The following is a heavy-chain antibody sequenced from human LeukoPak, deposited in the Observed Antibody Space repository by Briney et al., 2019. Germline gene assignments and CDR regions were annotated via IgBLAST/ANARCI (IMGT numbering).Heavy chain of an antibody. CDR2: IYHSGST. CDR3: ARDFEAAIWFDP. J-gene: IGHJ5*02. D-gene: IGHD6-13*01. Sequence: SETLSLTCTVSGYSISSGYYWGWIRQPPGKGLEWIGSIYHSGSTYYNPSLKSRVTISVDTSKNQFSLKLSSVTAADTAVYYCARDFEAAIWFDPWGQGTLVTVSS. V-gene: IGHV4-38-2*02. CDR1: GYSISSGYY.